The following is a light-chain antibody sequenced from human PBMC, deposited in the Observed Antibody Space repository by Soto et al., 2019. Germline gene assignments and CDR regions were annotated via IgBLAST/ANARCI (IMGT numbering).Light chain of an antibody. CDR3: HQYGRSPDWDRWP. CDR2: GAS. J-gene: IGKJ1*01. V-gene: IGKV3-20*01. CDR1: QSISSSN. Sequence: EIVLTQSPGTLSLSPGERATLSCRASQSISSSNLAWYQQKPGRAPRLLLYGASNRADGIPDRFSGSGSGTDFTLTISRLEPEDVVMYYCHQYGRSPDWDRWPFGQGTKVEVK.